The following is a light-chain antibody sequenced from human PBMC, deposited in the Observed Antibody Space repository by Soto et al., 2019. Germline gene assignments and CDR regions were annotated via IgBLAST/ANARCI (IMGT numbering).Light chain of an antibody. CDR3: QQHDNWPPTT. CDR2: GAS. V-gene: IGKV3-15*01. Sequence: EIVMTQSPATLSVSPGVRATLSCRASQSVSSNLAWSQQKPGQAPRLLIYGASTSATAIPARLSGSGAGTADTLTISSAASEDYGVYYCQQHDNWPPTTFGQGTRVEIK. J-gene: IGKJ5*01. CDR1: QSVSSN.